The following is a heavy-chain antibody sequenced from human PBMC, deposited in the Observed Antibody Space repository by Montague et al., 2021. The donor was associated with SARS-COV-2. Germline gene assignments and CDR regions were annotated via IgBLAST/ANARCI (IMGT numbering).Heavy chain of an antibody. J-gene: IGHJ3*01. CDR3: AKGVAGTGIDALDF. CDR1: GFTFSNYA. Sequence: SLRLSCAASGFTFSNYAMNWVRQAPGKGLEWVSLIYSGAGAYYAXSVKGRFTISRDTSKKTLFLQLDSLRAEDTAVYYCAKGVAGTGIDALDFWGQGTMVTVSA. V-gene: IGHV3-23*03. CDR2: IYSGAGA. D-gene: IGHD6-19*01.